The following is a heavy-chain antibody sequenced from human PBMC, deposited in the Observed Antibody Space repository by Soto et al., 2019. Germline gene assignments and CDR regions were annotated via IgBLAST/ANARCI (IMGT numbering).Heavy chain of an antibody. Sequence: QVQLVQSGAEVKKPGASVKVSCKASGYTFTSYGISWVRQAPGQGLEWMGWISAYNGNTNYAQKLQGRVTMTTDTSTSTAYMELRSLRSDDTAVYYCAREGENKYNCNDETHYYYYYGMDVWGQGTTVTVSS. CDR1: GYTFTSYG. D-gene: IGHD1-1*01. V-gene: IGHV1-18*04. CDR2: ISAYNGNT. CDR3: AREGENKYNCNDETHYYYYYGMDV. J-gene: IGHJ6*02.